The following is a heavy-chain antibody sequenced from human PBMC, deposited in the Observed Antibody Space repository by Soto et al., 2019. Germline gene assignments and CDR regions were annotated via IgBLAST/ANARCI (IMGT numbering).Heavy chain of an antibody. V-gene: IGHV3-48*03. J-gene: IGHJ3*02. CDR1: GFTFSSYE. CDR2: ISSSGSTI. CDR3: ARPSHYDSSGYFPEDDAFDI. Sequence: GESLRLSCAASGFTFSSYEMNWVRQAPGKGLEWVSYISSSGSTIYYADSVKGRFTISRDNAKNSLDLQMNSLRAEDTAVYYCARPSHYDSSGYFPEDDAFDIWGQGTMVTVSS. D-gene: IGHD3-22*01.